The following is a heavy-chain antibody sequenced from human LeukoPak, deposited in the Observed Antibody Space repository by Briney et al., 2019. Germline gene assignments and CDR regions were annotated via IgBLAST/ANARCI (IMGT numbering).Heavy chain of an antibody. CDR1: GYTFTGYY. CDR2: INPNSGGT. V-gene: IGHV1-2*06. CDR3: ARFVVVVPAAFFDY. J-gene: IGHJ4*02. Sequence: ASVKVSCKVSGYTFTGYYMHWVRQAPGQGLEWMGRINPNSGGTNYAQKFQGRVTMTRDTSISTGYMELSRLRSDDTAVYYCARFVVVVPAAFFDYWGQGTLVTVSS. D-gene: IGHD2-2*01.